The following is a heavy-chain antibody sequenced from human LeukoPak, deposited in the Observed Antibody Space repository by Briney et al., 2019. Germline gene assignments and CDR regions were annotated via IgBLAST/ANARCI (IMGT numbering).Heavy chain of an antibody. CDR2: IYYSGST. CDR3: ARAQTLWFGTATIDY. Sequence: PSETLSLTCTVSGGSISNYYWSWIRQPPGKGLEWIGYIYYSGSTNYNPSLKSRVTISVDTSKNQFSLKLSSVTAADTAVYYCARAQTLWFGTATIDYWGQGTLVTVSS. J-gene: IGHJ4*02. V-gene: IGHV4-59*01. CDR1: GGSISNYY. D-gene: IGHD3-10*01.